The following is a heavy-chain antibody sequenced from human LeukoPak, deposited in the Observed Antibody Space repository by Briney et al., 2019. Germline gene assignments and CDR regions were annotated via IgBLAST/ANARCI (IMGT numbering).Heavy chain of an antibody. D-gene: IGHD1-14*01. V-gene: IGHV3-33*08. CDR2: IWYDGSNN. CDR3: AREYNLNWFDP. Sequence: GGSLRLSCAASGFTFSSSWMHWVRQAPGKGLEWVAVIWYDGSNNYYADSVKGRFTISRDNSKNTLYLQMNSLRAEHTAVYYCAREYNLNWFDPWGQGTLVTVSS. CDR1: GFTFSSSW. J-gene: IGHJ5*02.